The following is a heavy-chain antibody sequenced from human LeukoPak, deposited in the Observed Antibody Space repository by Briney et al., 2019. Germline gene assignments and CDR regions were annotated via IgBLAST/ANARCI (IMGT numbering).Heavy chain of an antibody. D-gene: IGHD3-16*02. CDR1: GFTFSSFA. CDR2: ISDSGRYT. J-gene: IGHJ3*01. CDR3: VRDIELST. Sequence: AGGSLRLSCAASGFTFSSFAMSWVRLTPGKGLEWVAAISDSGRYTYYGDSVKGRFTISRDNSKDTVYLQMNSLRAEDTAIFYCVRDIELSTWGPGTMVTVSS. V-gene: IGHV3-23*01.